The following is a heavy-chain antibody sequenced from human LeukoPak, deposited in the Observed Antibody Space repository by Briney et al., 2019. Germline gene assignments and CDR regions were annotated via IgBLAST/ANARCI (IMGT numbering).Heavy chain of an antibody. J-gene: IGHJ3*02. CDR1: GFTFSSYA. D-gene: IGHD4-4*01. CDR3: AREHYSNFPESSDDAFDI. V-gene: IGHV3-23*01. Sequence: QPGGSLRLSCAASGFTFSSYAMSWVRQAPGKGLEWVSAISGSSGSTYYVDSVKGRFTISRDNSKNTLYLQMNSLRAEDTALYHCAREHYSNFPESSDDAFDIWGQGTMVTVSS. CDR2: ISGSSGST.